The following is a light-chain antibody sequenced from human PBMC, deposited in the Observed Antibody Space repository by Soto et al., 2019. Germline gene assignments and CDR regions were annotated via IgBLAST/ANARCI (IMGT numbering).Light chain of an antibody. CDR2: DVS. CDR1: QDIRGA. Sequence: AIQLTQSPSSLSASVGDRVTITCRASQDIRGALAWYQQKPGKPPKLLIFDVSSLQSGVPSRFSGSGSGTDFTLTIRSLQPEDFATYYCQQFNTYPITFGQGTRLEIK. CDR3: QQFNTYPIT. J-gene: IGKJ5*01. V-gene: IGKV1-13*02.